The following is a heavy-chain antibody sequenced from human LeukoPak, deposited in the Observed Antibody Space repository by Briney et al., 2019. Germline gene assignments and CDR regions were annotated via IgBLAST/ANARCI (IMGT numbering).Heavy chain of an antibody. CDR3: ARVDPDSSSTLEVFDY. J-gene: IGHJ4*02. CDR1: GGSISSYY. D-gene: IGHD6-6*01. CDR2: IYYSGST. Sequence: SETLSLTCTVSGGSISSYYWSWIRQPPWKGLESIGYIYYSGSTNYNPSLKSRLTISVDTSKNQFSLKLSSVPAADTAVYYCARVDPDSSSTLEVFDYWGQGTLVTVSS. V-gene: IGHV4-59*01.